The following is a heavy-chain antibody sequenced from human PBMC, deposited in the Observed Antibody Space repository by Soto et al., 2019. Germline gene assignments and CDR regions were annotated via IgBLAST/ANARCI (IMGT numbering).Heavy chain of an antibody. J-gene: IGHJ5*02. CDR2: IYATGTT. D-gene: IGHD1-1*01. CDR1: GASISGFY. V-gene: IGHV4-4*07. CDR3: VRDGTKTLRDWFDP. Sequence: SETLSLTCSVSGASISGFYWCWIRKSAGKGLEWIGRIYATGTTDYNPSLKSRVMMSVDTSKKQFSLKLRSVTAADTAVYYCVRDGTKTLRDWFDPWGQGISVTVSS.